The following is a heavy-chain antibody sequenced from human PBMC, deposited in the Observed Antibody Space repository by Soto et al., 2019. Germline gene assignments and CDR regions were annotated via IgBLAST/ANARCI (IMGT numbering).Heavy chain of an antibody. CDR3: ARHSDGYYSDSSGYSHFDY. D-gene: IGHD3-22*01. CDR1: GYSFTNYW. Sequence: PGESLKISCKGSGYSFTNYWIGWVRQMPGKGLEWMGIIYPGDSDTRYSPSFQGQVTISADKSTSTAYLQWSSLKASDTAMYYCARHSDGYYSDSSGYSHFDYWGQGTLVTVSS. CDR2: IYPGDSDT. J-gene: IGHJ4*02. V-gene: IGHV5-51*01.